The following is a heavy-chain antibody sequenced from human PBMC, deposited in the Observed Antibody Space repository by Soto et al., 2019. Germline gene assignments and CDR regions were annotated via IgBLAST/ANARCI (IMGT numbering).Heavy chain of an antibody. V-gene: IGHV4-30-4*01. Sequence: PSETLSLTCSVSGVSISSADFYWSWIRQPPWKALEWLGDMSYSGSTYYNPSLQSRITMSLDTSKNHFSLTLISVTAADTAVYFCSRGTIDYFGTSRSGYGLDVWGQGXAVTVSS. CDR2: MSYSGST. J-gene: IGHJ6*02. CDR1: GVSISSADFY. D-gene: IGHD3-10*01. CDR3: SRGTIDYFGTSRSGYGLDV.